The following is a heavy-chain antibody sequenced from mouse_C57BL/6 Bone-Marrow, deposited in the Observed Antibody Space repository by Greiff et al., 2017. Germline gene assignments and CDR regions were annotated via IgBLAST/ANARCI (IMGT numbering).Heavy chain of an antibody. CDR3: SRLHYSGHFGY. J-gene: IGHJ2*01. CDR2: INPDSSTI. D-gene: IGHD1-2*01. Sequence: EVKVIESGGGLVQPGGSLKLSCAASGFDFSRYWMSWVRQAPGKGLEWIGEINPDSSTINYTPSLKDKFIISRDNAKNTLYLQMNKMRSEDTALYYCSRLHYSGHFGYWGQGTTLTVSS. CDR1: GFDFSRYW. V-gene: IGHV4-1*02.